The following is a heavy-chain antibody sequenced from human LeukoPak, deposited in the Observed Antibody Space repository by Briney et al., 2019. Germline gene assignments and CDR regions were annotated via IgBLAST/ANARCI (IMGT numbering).Heavy chain of an antibody. J-gene: IGHJ4*02. CDR1: GGSISSSSYY. D-gene: IGHD5-24*01. Sequence: KPSETLSLTCTVSGGSISSSSYYWGWIRQPPGKGLEWIGSIYYSGSTYYNPSLKSRVTISVDTSKNQFSLKLSSVTAADTAVYYCARHSSGGWLQPAGVDYWGQGTLVTVSS. CDR2: IYYSGST. CDR3: ARHSSGGWLQPAGVDY. V-gene: IGHV4-39*01.